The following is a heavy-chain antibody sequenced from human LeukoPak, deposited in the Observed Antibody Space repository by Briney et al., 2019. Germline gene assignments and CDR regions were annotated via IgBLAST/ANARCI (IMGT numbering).Heavy chain of an antibody. Sequence: PSETLSLTCAVSGGSIRSSGYSWSWIRQPAGKGLEWIGYIFSSGSTSYNPSLKSQITISIDTSKIQCSLKLNSVTAADTAVYYCARDKTGIFDYWGRGTLVTVSS. V-gene: IGHV4-30-4*07. CDR1: GGSIRSSGYS. CDR2: IFSSGST. D-gene: IGHD7-27*01. J-gene: IGHJ4*02. CDR3: ARDKTGIFDY.